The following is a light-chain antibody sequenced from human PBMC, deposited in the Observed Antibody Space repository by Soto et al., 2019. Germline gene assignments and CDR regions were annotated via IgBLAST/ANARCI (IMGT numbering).Light chain of an antibody. J-gene: IGKJ4*01. CDR1: QSVSSNY. CDR3: QQYGSSPLT. V-gene: IGKV3-20*01. CDR2: ATS. Sequence: EIVLTQSPGTLSLPPGERATLSCRASQSVSSNYLAWYQQKPGQAPRLLIYATSSRATGIPDRFSGSGSGTDFTLTISRLEPEDFAVYYCQQYGSSPLTFXGGTKADIK.